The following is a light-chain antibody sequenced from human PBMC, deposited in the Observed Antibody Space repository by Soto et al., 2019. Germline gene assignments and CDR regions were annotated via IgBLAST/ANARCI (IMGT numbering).Light chain of an antibody. V-gene: IGKV3-20*01. J-gene: IGKJ3*01. CDR1: QSVSSGY. CDR3: QQYGSSPPVT. CDR2: ETS. Sequence: EIVLTQSPGTLSLSPGERATLSCRASQSVSSGYLAWYQQKPGQPPRVLIYETSSRATGIPDGFSGSGSGTDFTLTISSLEPEDFAVYYCQQYGSSPPVTFGPGTRVDIK.